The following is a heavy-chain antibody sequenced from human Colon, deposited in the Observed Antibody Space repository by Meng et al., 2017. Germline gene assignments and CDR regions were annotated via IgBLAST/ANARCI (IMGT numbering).Heavy chain of an antibody. Sequence: QVQLQESGPGLVRPSGALSLTCAVSGGFSSIYWWSWLRQPPGKGLEWIGEMHQSGSSNYNPSLKSRLTMSVDESKNHFSLKLNSVTAADTAVYYCARGWKYAWVNWGQGTLVTVSS. CDR2: MHQSGSS. V-gene: IGHV4-4*02. CDR3: ARGWKYAWVN. D-gene: IGHD1-7*01. CDR1: GGFSSIYW. J-gene: IGHJ4*02.